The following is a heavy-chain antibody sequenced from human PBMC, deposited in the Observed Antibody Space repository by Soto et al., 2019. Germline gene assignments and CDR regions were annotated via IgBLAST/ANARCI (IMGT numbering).Heavy chain of an antibody. CDR1: GGSISSYY. Sequence: SETLSLTCTVSGGSISSYYWSWIRQPPGKGLEWIGYIYYSGSTNYNPSLKSRVTISVDTSKNQFSLKLSSVTAADTAVYYCAGGIAVALFYYWGQGTLVTVSS. CDR2: IYYSGST. J-gene: IGHJ4*02. D-gene: IGHD6-19*01. V-gene: IGHV4-59*01. CDR3: AGGIAVALFYY.